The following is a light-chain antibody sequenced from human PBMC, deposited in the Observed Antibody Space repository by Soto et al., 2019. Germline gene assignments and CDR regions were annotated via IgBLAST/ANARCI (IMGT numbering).Light chain of an antibody. CDR1: QSINSW. J-gene: IGKJ4*01. V-gene: IGKV1-12*01. Sequence: EIQMTQSPSTLSASVVDRFTITFLASQSINSWLTWYQQKPGKAPKVLIYIASRLQSGVPSRFSGRGSGTDFSLTISNLQPEDFATYFCQQSKTFPLPFGGGTKVDIK. CDR3: QQSKTFPLP. CDR2: IAS.